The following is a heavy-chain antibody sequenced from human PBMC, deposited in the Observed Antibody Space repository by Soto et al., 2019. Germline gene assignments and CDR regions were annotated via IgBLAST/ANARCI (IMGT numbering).Heavy chain of an antibody. CDR3: TTVQIQLWLHAELYGMDV. D-gene: IGHD5-18*01. V-gene: IGHV3-15*07. CDR1: GFTFSNAW. CDR2: IKSKTDGGTT. J-gene: IGHJ6*02. Sequence: GGSLRLSCAASGFTFSNAWMNWVRQAPGKGLEWVGRIKSKTDGGTTDYAAPVKGRFTIPRDDSKNTLYLQMNSLKTEDTAVYYCTTVQIQLWLHAELYGMDVWGQGTTVTVSS.